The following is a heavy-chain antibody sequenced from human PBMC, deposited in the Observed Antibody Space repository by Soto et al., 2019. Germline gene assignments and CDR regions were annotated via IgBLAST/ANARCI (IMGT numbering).Heavy chain of an antibody. V-gene: IGHV3-23*01. CDR1: GFTFSSDA. CDR3: AKDLSFGVRQWLVDFDY. D-gene: IGHD6-19*01. Sequence: EVQLLESGGGLVQPGGSLRLSCAASGFTFSSDAMSWVRQAPGKGLEWVSAISGSGGSTYYADSVKGRFTISRDNSKNTLYLQMNSLRAEDTAVYYCAKDLSFGVRQWLVDFDYWGQGTLVTVSS. J-gene: IGHJ4*02. CDR2: ISGSGGST.